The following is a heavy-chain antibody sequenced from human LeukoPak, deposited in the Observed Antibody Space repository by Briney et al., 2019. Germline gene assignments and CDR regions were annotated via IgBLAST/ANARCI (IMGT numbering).Heavy chain of an antibody. CDR3: ARPAPTTSSGSYYFDY. V-gene: IGHV4-59*05. CDR1: GGSISSYY. Sequence: SETLSLTCTVSGGSISSYYWSWIRQPPGKGLEWIGRFFYSGSNYYNPSLKSRVTISVDTSKNQFSLKLSSVTAADTAVYYCARPAPTTSSGSYYFDYWGQGTLVTVSS. J-gene: IGHJ4*02. D-gene: IGHD6-19*01. CDR2: FFYSGSN.